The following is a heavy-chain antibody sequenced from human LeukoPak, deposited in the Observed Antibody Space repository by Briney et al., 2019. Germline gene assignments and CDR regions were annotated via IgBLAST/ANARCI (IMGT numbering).Heavy chain of an antibody. CDR3: ARDPWDYYDSSGYYV. J-gene: IGHJ4*02. Sequence: GGSLRLSCAASGFTFSSYSMNWVRQAPGKGLEWVSYISSSSSTIYYADSVKGRFTISRDNAKNSLYLQMNSLRAEDTAVYYCARDPWDYYDSSGYYVWGQGTLVTVSS. CDR1: GFTFSSYS. CDR2: ISSSSSTI. D-gene: IGHD3-22*01. V-gene: IGHV3-48*01.